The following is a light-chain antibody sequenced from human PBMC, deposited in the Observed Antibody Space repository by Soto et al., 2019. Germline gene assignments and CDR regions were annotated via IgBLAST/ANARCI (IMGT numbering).Light chain of an antibody. Sequence: DIVMTKSPASLAVSLAERATINCKSSQSVLYSSNNKNYLAWYQQKPGQPPKLLIYWASTRESGVPDRFSGSGSGTDFTLTISSLQAEDVAVYYCQQYYSTPNTFGQGTKLEIK. CDR3: QQYYSTPNT. J-gene: IGKJ2*01. V-gene: IGKV4-1*01. CDR2: WAS. CDR1: QSVLYSSNNKNY.